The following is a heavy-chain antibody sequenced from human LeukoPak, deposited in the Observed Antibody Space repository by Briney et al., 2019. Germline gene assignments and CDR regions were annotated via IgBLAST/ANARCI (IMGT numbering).Heavy chain of an antibody. CDR2: ITSDGSST. D-gene: IGHD1-26*01. V-gene: IGHV3-74*01. CDR1: GFTFSSYW. Sequence: GGSLRLSCEASGFTFSSYWMHWVRQAPGKGLVCVSRITSDGSSTRYADSVRGRFTISRDNAKNPVYLQMNSLRAEDTAVYYCARDLTGAVFDFWGQGTLVTVSS. CDR3: ARDLTGAVFDF. J-gene: IGHJ4*02.